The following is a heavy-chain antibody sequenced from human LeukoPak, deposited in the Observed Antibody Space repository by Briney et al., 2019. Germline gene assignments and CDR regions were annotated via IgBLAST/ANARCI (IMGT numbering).Heavy chain of an antibody. J-gene: IGHJ4*02. CDR2: IYYSGST. D-gene: IGHD6-13*01. Sequence: PSETLSLTCTVSGGSISSYYWSWIRQPPGKGLEWIGYIYYSGSTNYNPSLKSRVTISVDTSKNQFSLKLSSVTAADTAVYYCAREVRSKVAAAGNGYWGQGTLVTVSS. CDR3: AREVRSKVAAAGNGY. V-gene: IGHV4-59*12. CDR1: GGSISSYY.